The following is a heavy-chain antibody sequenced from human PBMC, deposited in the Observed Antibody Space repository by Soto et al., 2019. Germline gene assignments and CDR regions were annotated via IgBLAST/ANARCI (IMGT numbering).Heavy chain of an antibody. Sequence: TLSLTCTVSVGALSIGDYYWSWIRQPPGKGLEWIGYIYYSVNTYYNPSLKSRVSTSVDTSKNQLSLKLSSVTAADTAVYYCARGSGYDFWSGPPNALDIWGQGTMVTVSS. D-gene: IGHD3-3*01. CDR1: VGALSIGDYY. CDR3: ARGSGYDFWSGPPNALDI. J-gene: IGHJ3*02. V-gene: IGHV4-30-4*08. CDR2: IYYSVNT.